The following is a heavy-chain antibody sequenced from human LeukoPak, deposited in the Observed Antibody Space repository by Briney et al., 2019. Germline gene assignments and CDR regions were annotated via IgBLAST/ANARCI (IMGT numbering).Heavy chain of an antibody. J-gene: IGHJ4*02. CDR2: ISWNSGSI. D-gene: IGHD4-17*01. V-gene: IGHV3-9*03. Sequence: GGSLRLSCAASGFTFDDYAMHWVRQAPGKGLEWVSGISWNSGSIGYADSVKGRFTISRDNSKNTLYLQMNSLRAEDMAVYYCAKSPGAYGDYDYWGQGTLVTVSS. CDR1: GFTFDDYA. CDR3: AKSPGAYGDYDY.